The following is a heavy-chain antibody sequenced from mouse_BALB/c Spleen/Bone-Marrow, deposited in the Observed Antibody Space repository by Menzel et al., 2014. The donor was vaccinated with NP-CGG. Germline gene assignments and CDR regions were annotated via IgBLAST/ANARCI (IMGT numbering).Heavy chain of an antibody. J-gene: IGHJ1*01. CDR3: ARDRNYDINWYFDV. CDR1: GFTFTDYY. CDR2: IRNKANGYTT. D-gene: IGHD1-1*01. Sequence: EVKLVESGGGLVQPGGSLRLSCATSGFTFTDYYMSWVRQPPGKALEWLGFIRNKANGYTTEYGASVKGRFTISRDNSQSILYLQMNILRTEDSATYYCARDRNYDINWYFDVWGAGTTVTVSS. V-gene: IGHV7-3*02.